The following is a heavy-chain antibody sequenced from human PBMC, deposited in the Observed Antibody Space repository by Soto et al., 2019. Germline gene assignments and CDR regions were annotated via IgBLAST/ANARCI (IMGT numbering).Heavy chain of an antibody. J-gene: IGHJ4*02. D-gene: IGHD6-6*01. Sequence: GGSLRLCCAASGFTFSSYAMHWVRQAPGKGLEWVAVISYDGSNKYYADSVKGRFTISRDNSKNTLYLQMNSLRAEDTAVYYCARAVAARPSYFDYWGQGTLVTVSS. V-gene: IGHV3-30-3*01. CDR1: GFTFSSYA. CDR2: ISYDGSNK. CDR3: ARAVAARPSYFDY.